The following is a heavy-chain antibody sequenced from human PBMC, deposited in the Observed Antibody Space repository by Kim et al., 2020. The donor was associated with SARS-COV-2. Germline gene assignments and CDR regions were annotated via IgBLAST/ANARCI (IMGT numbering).Heavy chain of an antibody. CDR3: ATDGSGSYYNVWYFDL. Sequence: ASVKVSCKVSGYTLTELSMHWVRQAPGKGLEWMGGFDPEDGETIYAQKFQGRVTMTEDTSTDTAYMELSSLRSEDTAVYYCATDGSGSYYNVWYFDLWGRGTLVTVSS. CDR2: FDPEDGET. V-gene: IGHV1-24*01. J-gene: IGHJ2*01. CDR1: GYTLTELS. D-gene: IGHD3-10*01.